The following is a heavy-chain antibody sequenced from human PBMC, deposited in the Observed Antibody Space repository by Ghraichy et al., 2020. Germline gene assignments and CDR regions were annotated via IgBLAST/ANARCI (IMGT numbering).Heavy chain of an antibody. J-gene: IGHJ6*02. CDR3: ARERHYYDSSGLYSPNYYYGMDV. CDR1: GYTFTRYG. V-gene: IGHV1-18*01. D-gene: IGHD3-22*01. Sequence: ASVKVSCKASGYTFTRYGISWGRQAPGQWLEWMGWISAYNGNTNYAQKPQGRVTMTSDTSTSTAHMELRSLRSDDTAVYYCARERHYYDSSGLYSPNYYYGMDVWGQGTTVTVSS. CDR2: ISAYNGNT.